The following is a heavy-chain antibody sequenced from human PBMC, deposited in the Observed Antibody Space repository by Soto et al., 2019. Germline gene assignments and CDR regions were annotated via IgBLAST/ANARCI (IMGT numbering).Heavy chain of an antibody. CDR3: ERDPNIVLVPAALRSYYYYYGMDV. D-gene: IGHD2-2*01. Sequence: AGSVTLSRAASGLSFCRYWTSRAHQAPGKGLAWVANSKKDGSEKHYVDSVKGRFTISRDNGKNSLYLQMNSLRAEDTDVYYCERDPNIVLVPAALRSYYYYYGMDVWGQGTTVTVPS. CDR1: GLSFCRYW. J-gene: IGHJ6*02. V-gene: IGHV3-7*01. CDR2: SKKDGSEK.